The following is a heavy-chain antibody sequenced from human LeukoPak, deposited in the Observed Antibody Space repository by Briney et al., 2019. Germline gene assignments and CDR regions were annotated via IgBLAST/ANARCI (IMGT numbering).Heavy chain of an antibody. CDR1: GYTFTGYY. CDR2: INPNSGGT. D-gene: IGHD2-2*03. Sequence: ASVKVSCKASGYTFTGYYMHWVRQAPGQGLEWMGWINPNSGGTNYAQKFQGRDTMTRDTSISTAYMELSRLRSDDTAVYYCARDLDIVANWFDPWGQGTLVTVSS. J-gene: IGHJ5*02. V-gene: IGHV1-2*02. CDR3: ARDLDIVANWFDP.